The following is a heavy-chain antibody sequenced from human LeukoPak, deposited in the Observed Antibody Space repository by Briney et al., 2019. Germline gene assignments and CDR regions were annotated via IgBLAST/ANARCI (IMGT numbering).Heavy chain of an antibody. D-gene: IGHD2-8*01. CDR2: IYSGGST. J-gene: IGHJ4*02. CDR1: GFTFSSYA. CDR3: ASVYESY. V-gene: IGHV3-66*01. Sequence: GGSLRLSCAASGFTFSSYAMSWVRQAPGRGLEWVAVIYSGGSTDYADSVKGRFSISRDNSNNTLYLQMNSLRAEDTALYYCASVYESYWGQGTLVTVSS.